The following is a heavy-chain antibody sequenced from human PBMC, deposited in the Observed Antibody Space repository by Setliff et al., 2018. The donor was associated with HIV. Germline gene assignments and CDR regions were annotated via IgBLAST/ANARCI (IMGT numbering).Heavy chain of an antibody. J-gene: IGHJ6*03. Sequence: TFSSYAMSWVRQAPGKGLEWIGSLYYSGSTYYNPSLKSRVTMSVDTSKNQFSLKLSSVTAADTAVYYCAREDFWSGDQDYYYMDVWGKGTTVTVSS. D-gene: IGHD3-3*01. CDR3: AREDFWSGDQDYYYMDV. CDR1: TFSSYA. CDR2: LYYSGST. V-gene: IGHV4-39*07.